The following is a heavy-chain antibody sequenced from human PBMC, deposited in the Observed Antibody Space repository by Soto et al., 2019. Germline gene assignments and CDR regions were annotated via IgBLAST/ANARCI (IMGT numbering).Heavy chain of an antibody. J-gene: IGHJ4*02. Sequence: GSLRLSCAASGFTFSSYAMHWVRQAPGKGLEWVAVISYDGSNKYYADSVKGRFTISRDNSQNTLYLQMHSLRAEDTSLYYCGAGQFFSDYWGQGALVTVSS. CDR3: GAGQFFSDY. CDR1: GFTFSSYA. CDR2: ISYDGSNK. D-gene: IGHD6-19*01. V-gene: IGHV3-30-3*01.